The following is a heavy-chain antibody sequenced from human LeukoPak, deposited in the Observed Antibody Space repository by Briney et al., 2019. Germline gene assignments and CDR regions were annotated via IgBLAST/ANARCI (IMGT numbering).Heavy chain of an antibody. Sequence: PSETLSLSCTVSGASISSYYWNWIRQSPWKGLEWIGYIHVSGGTSYDPSLKSRVTISIDTSKNQFSLKLSSVTAADTAVYYCAKGTSTVVTPNYYYYYSMDVWGKGTTVTVSS. CDR2: IHVSGGT. D-gene: IGHD4-23*01. CDR1: GASISSYY. J-gene: IGHJ6*03. CDR3: AKGTSTVVTPNYYYYYSMDV. V-gene: IGHV4-4*09.